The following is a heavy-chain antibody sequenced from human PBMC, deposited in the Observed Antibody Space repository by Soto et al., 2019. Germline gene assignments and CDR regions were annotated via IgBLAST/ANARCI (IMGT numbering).Heavy chain of an antibody. J-gene: IGHJ6*02. CDR3: ARDRGLRYYDFWSGFLFYGMDV. Sequence: QVQLVQSGAEVKKPGSSVKVSCKASGGTFSSYVISWVRQAPGQGLEWMGGITPIFGTPRYAQSFQGRVTITADESTSTAYMELSSLRSEDTAVYYCARDRGLRYYDFWSGFLFYGMDVWGQGTTVTVPS. D-gene: IGHD3-3*01. CDR1: GGTFSSYV. CDR2: ITPIFGTP. V-gene: IGHV1-69*01.